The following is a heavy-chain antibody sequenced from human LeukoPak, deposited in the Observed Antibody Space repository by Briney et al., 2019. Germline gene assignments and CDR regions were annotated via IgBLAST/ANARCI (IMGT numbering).Heavy chain of an antibody. CDR2: IIPIFGTA. J-gene: IGHJ4*02. CDR3: ASLIGEDSSGRSYYFDY. D-gene: IGHD6-19*01. Sequence: SVKVSCKASGGTFSSYAISWVRQAPGQGLEWMGGIIPIFGTANYAQKFQGRVTITADESTSTAYMELSSLRSEDTAVYYCASLIGEDSSGRSYYFDYWGQGTLVTVSS. V-gene: IGHV1-69*01. CDR1: GGTFSSYA.